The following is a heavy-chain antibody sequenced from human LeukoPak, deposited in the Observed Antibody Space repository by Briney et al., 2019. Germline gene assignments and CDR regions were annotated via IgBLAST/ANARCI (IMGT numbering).Heavy chain of an antibody. Sequence: SETLSLTCTVSGGSISSYDWSWIRQPPGKGLEWIGQIYHSGSTNYNPSLKSRVAISVDKSKNQFSLNLNSVTAADTAVYYCARAGQGYCTSASCYLSLDYWGQGTLVTVSS. V-gene: IGHV4-59*12. J-gene: IGHJ4*02. CDR2: IYHSGST. CDR3: ARAGQGYCTSASCYLSLDY. D-gene: IGHD2-2*01. CDR1: GGSISSYD.